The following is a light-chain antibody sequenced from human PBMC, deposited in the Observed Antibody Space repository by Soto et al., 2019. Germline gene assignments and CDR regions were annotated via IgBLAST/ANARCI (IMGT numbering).Light chain of an antibody. CDR2: GNS. CDR3: QSYDSSLSGSRV. Sequence: QSVLTQPTSVSGAPGQRVTISCTGCSSNIGADYDVHWYQQLPGTAPKLLIYGNSNRPTGVPDRFTGSKSGTSASLAITRLQAEDEADYYCQSYDSSLSGSRVFGTGTKLTVL. CDR1: SSNIGADYD. J-gene: IGLJ1*01. V-gene: IGLV1-40*01.